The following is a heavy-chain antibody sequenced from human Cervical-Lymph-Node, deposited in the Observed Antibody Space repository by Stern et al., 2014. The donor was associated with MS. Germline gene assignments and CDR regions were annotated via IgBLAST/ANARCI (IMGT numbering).Heavy chain of an antibody. D-gene: IGHD3-22*01. Sequence: QLVQSGAEVKKPGASVKVSCKASGYTFTSYYMHWVRQAHGQGLEWMGIINPSGGSTSYAQKFQGRVPMTRDTSTSTVYMELSILRSEDTAVYYCAREHYDSSGYYYGTGARFDYWGQGTLVTVSS. V-gene: IGHV1-46*03. CDR1: GYTFTSYY. J-gene: IGHJ4*02. CDR2: INPSGGST. CDR3: AREHYDSSGYYYGTGARFDY.